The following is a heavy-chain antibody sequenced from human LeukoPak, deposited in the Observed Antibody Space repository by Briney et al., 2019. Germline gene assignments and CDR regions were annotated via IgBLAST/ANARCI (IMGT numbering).Heavy chain of an antibody. D-gene: IGHD6-13*01. V-gene: IGHV1-18*01. Sequence: GASVKVSCKASGYTFTTYAIHWLRQAPGQRLEWMGWISAYNGNTNYAQKLQGRVTMTTDTSTSTAYMELRSLRSDDTAVYYCARGVSSWYAYYFDYWGQGTLVTVSS. J-gene: IGHJ4*02. CDR3: ARGVSSWYAYYFDY. CDR1: GYTFTTYA. CDR2: ISAYNGNT.